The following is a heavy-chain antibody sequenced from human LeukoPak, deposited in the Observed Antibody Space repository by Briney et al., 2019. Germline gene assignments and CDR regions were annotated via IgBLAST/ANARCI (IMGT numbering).Heavy chain of an antibody. CDR3: ARGSRDGMDV. J-gene: IGHJ6*02. CDR1: GYTLTELS. Sequence: ASVKVSCKVCGYTLTELSMHWVRQAPGKGLEWMGGFDPEDGETIYAQKFQGRVTMTEDTSTSTAYMELRSLRSDDTAVYYCARGSRDGMDVWGQGTTVTVSS. D-gene: IGHD2-2*01. CDR2: FDPEDGET. V-gene: IGHV1-24*01.